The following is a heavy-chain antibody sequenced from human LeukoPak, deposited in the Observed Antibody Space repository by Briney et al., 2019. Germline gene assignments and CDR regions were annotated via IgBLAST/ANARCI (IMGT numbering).Heavy chain of an antibody. V-gene: IGHV3-23*01. CDR1: GFTFSSDS. CDR3: ARALYDFWSGYTLDY. Sequence: GGSLRLSCAASGFTFSSDSMTWVRQAPGKGLEWVSTISGSGGSTFYADSVKGRFTISRDNSKNTLYLQMNSLRAEDTAVYYCARALYDFWSGYTLDYWGQGTLVTVSS. D-gene: IGHD3-3*01. CDR2: ISGSGGST. J-gene: IGHJ4*02.